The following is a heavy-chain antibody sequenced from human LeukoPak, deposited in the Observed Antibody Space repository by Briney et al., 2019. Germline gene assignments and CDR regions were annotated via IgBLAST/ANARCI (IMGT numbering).Heavy chain of an antibody. CDR1: GFTFSSYW. Sequence: GGSLRLSCAASGFTFSSYWMSWVRQAPGKGLEWVANIEQDGSEKYYVDSVKGRFTISRDNAKNSLYLQMNSLRAEDTAVYYCARGRYCSGGSCYSDLYYFDYWGQGTLVTVSS. CDR2: IEQDGSEK. V-gene: IGHV3-7*01. CDR3: ARGRYCSGGSCYSDLYYFDY. J-gene: IGHJ4*02. D-gene: IGHD2-15*01.